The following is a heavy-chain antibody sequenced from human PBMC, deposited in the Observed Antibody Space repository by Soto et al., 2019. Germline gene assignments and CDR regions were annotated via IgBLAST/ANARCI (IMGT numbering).Heavy chain of an antibody. Sequence: SETLSLTCTVSGGSISSGGYYWSWIRQHPGKGLEWIGYIYYSGSTYYNPSLKSRVTISVDTSKNQFSLKLSSVTAADTAVYYRARGPYSSSWYPRKKYFDYWGQGTLVTVSS. CDR1: GGSISSGGYY. J-gene: IGHJ4*02. D-gene: IGHD6-13*01. CDR2: IYYSGST. CDR3: ARGPYSSSWYPRKKYFDY. V-gene: IGHV4-31*03.